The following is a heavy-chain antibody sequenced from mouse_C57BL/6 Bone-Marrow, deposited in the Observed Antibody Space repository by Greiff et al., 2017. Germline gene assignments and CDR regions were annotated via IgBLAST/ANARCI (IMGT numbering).Heavy chain of an antibody. CDR2: IWNGGGT. CDR1: GFSLTSYA. V-gene: IGHV2-9-1*01. D-gene: IGHD2-3*01. J-gene: IGHJ3*01. CDR3: ARFDGYYSWFAY. Sequence: QVQLQQSGPGLVAPSQSLSITCTVSGFSLTSYAISWVRQPPGKGLEWLGVIWNGGGTNYNSALKSRLSISKNNSKSQVFLKNNSLQTDDTARYYCARFDGYYSWFAYCGQGTLVTVSA.